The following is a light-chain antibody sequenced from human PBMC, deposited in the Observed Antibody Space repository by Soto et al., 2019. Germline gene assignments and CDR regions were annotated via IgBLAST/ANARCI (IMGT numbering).Light chain of an antibody. CDR3: CSYAGSSTFGPNV. J-gene: IGLJ1*01. V-gene: IGLV2-23*03. Sequence: QSALTQPDSVSGSPGQSITISCTGTSSDVGSYNLVSWYQQHPGKAPKLMIYEGSKRPLGVSNRVSGSKSGNTASLTISGLQAEDEADYYCCSYAGSSTFGPNVFVTGTKLTVL. CDR2: EGS. CDR1: SSDVGSYNL.